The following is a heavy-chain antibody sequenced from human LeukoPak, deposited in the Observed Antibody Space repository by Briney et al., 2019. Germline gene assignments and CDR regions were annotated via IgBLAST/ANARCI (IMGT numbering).Heavy chain of an antibody. CDR2: IYHSGST. CDR1: GGSISSSNW. V-gene: IGHV4-4*02. CDR3: ARGVAAAGTDWFDP. D-gene: IGHD6-13*01. J-gene: IGHJ5*02. Sequence: SGTLSLTCAVSGGSISSSNWWSWVRQPPGKGLEWIGEIYHSGSTNYNPSLESRVTISVDKSKNQFSLKLSSVTAADTAVYYCARGVAAAGTDWFDPWGQGTLVTVSS.